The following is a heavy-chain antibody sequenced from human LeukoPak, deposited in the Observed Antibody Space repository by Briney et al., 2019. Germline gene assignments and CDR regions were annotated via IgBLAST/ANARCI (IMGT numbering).Heavy chain of an antibody. V-gene: IGHV1-69*05. D-gene: IGHD3-10*01. Sequence: SVKAPCKASGGTFSSYAISWVRQAPGQGLEWMGGIIPIFGTANYAQKFQGRVTITTDESTSTAYMELSSLRSGDTAVYYCARVIGGYSYGMDVWGQGTTVTVSS. J-gene: IGHJ6*02. CDR2: IIPIFGTA. CDR1: GGTFSSYA. CDR3: ARVIGGYSYGMDV.